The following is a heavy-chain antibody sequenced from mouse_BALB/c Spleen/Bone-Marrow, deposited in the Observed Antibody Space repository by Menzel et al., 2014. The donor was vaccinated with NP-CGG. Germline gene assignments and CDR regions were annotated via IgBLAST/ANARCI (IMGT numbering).Heavy chain of an antibody. D-gene: IGHD3-1*01. V-gene: IGHV1-9*01. CDR1: GYTFSSYW. CDR2: ILPGSGNS. CDR3: ARGGTIRATGFTS. J-gene: IGHJ3*01. Sequence: QVQLKQSGAELMKPGASVKISCKATGYTFSSYWIEWIKQRPGHGLEWIGEILPGSGNSYYNEKFTGKATFTADTSSNTAYMQLSSLTSEDSAVYYCARGGTIRATGFTSWGQGTLVTVSA.